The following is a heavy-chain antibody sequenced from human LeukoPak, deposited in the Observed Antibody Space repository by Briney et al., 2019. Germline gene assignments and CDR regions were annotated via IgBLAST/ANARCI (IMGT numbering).Heavy chain of an antibody. CDR1: GYTFTGYY. CDR3: ARDLYRIAAAGTTPFDY. J-gene: IGHJ4*02. D-gene: IGHD6-13*01. V-gene: IGHV1-2*06. Sequence: ASVKVSCKASGYTFTGYYMHWVRQAPGQGLERMGRINPNSGSTNYAQKFQGRVTTTRDTSISTAYMELSRLRSDDTAVYYCARDLYRIAAAGTTPFDYWGQGTLVTVSS. CDR2: INPNSGST.